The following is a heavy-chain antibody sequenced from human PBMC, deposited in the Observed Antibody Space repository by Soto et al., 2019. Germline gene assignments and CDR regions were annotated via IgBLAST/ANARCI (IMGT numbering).Heavy chain of an antibody. Sequence: SETLSLTCAVSGDPISSSKWWTWVRQTPGKGLEWIGKIDQNGITNYNPSLESRVTILKDNSKNQLSLKLTSVTAVDSAVYYCARLNRDYYYYGMDVWGQGATVKVYS. CDR2: IDQNGIT. V-gene: IGHV4-4*02. J-gene: IGHJ6*02. CDR1: GDPISSSKW. CDR3: ARLNRDYYYYGMDV.